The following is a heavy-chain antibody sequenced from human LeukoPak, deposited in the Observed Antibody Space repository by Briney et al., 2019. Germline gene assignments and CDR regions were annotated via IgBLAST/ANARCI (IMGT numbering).Heavy chain of an antibody. CDR3: AILMVDGMDV. J-gene: IGHJ6*02. CDR1: GYTFTNYD. D-gene: IGHD3-10*01. V-gene: IGHV1-8*01. Sequence: ASVKVSCKASGYTFTNYDINWVRQATGQGLEWMGWMNPNSGDTGYAQKFQGRVTMIRDTSTSTAYMELSSLRSEDTAVYYCAILMVDGMDVWGQGTTVTVSS. CDR2: MNPNSGDT.